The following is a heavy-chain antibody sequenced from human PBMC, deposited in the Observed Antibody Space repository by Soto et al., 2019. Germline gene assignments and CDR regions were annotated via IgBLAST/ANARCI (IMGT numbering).Heavy chain of an antibody. CDR3: ARDHAVTKFDY. Sequence: SETLSLTCTVSGGSISSYYWSWIRQPPGKGPEWIGYIYYSGSTNYNPSLKSRVTISVDTSKNQFSLKLSSVTAADTAVYYCARDHAVTKFDYWGQGTLVTVSS. J-gene: IGHJ4*02. D-gene: IGHD4-17*01. CDR1: GGSISSYY. V-gene: IGHV4-59*01. CDR2: IYYSGST.